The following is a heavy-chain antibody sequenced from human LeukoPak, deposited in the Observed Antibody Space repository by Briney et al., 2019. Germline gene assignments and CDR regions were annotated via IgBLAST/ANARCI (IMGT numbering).Heavy chain of an antibody. CDR3: TSGPRTNTPNFDY. CDR1: GFTVSSNY. Sequence: GGSLRLSCAASGFTVSSNYMSWVRQAPGKGLEWVSVIYSGGSTYYADSVKGRFTISRDNSKNTLYLQMNSLRAEDTAAYYCTSGPRTNTPNFDYWGQGTLVTVSS. D-gene: IGHD1-1*01. J-gene: IGHJ4*02. V-gene: IGHV3-66*01. CDR2: IYSGGST.